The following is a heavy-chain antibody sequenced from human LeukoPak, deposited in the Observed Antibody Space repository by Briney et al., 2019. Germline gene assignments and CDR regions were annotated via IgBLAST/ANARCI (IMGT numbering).Heavy chain of an antibody. CDR1: GGSFSGYY. D-gene: IGHD4-23*01. Sequence: SETLSPTCAVYGGSFSGYYWSWIRQPPGKGLEWIGEINHSGSTNYNPSLKSRVTISVDTSKDQFSLKLSSVTAADTAVYYCAIRDYGGNAHYFDYWGQGTLVTVSS. V-gene: IGHV4-34*01. CDR2: INHSGST. CDR3: AIRDYGGNAHYFDY. J-gene: IGHJ4*02.